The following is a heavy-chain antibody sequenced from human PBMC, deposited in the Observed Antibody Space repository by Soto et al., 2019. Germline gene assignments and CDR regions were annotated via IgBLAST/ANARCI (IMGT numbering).Heavy chain of an antibody. D-gene: IGHD1-26*01. CDR1: GVSLRTTGVG. V-gene: IGHV2-5*02. J-gene: IGHJ4*02. Sequence: QITLKESGPTLVKPTQTLTLTYTYSGVSLRTTGVGVGWIRQHPGKALEWLGIFYWDDDKRYSPSLKNRLTLTNDSSKSQVVLTLTNMDPVDTATYYCAHTWGLPFDYWGQGTLVIVSS. CDR2: FYWDDDK. CDR3: AHTWGLPFDY.